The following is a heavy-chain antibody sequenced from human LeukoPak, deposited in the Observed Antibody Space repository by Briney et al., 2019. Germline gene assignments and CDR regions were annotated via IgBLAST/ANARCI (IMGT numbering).Heavy chain of an antibody. CDR1: GYTFTSYA. CDR2: INAGNGNT. CDR3: ARDRSGISGYLEN. J-gene: IGHJ4*02. V-gene: IGHV1-3*01. Sequence: ASVKVSCKASGYTFTSYAMHWVRQAPGQRLEWMGWINAGNGNTQYSQKFQGRVTITRDTSASTAYMELSSLRSEDTAVYYCARDRSGISGYLENWGQGTLVTVSS. D-gene: IGHD3-10*01.